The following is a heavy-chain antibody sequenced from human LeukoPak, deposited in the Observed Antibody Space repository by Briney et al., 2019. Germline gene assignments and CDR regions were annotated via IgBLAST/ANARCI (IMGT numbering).Heavy chain of an antibody. CDR1: GGTFSNYA. D-gene: IGHD6-13*01. Sequence: SVKVSCKASGGTFSNYAISWVRQAPGQGLEWMGGIIPIFGTANYAQKFQGRVTITADESTSTAYMELSSLRSEDTAVYFCASAPRYSSSWPNNWFDPWGQGTLVTVSS. CDR3: ASAPRYSSSWPNNWFDP. CDR2: IIPIFGTA. J-gene: IGHJ5*02. V-gene: IGHV1-69*13.